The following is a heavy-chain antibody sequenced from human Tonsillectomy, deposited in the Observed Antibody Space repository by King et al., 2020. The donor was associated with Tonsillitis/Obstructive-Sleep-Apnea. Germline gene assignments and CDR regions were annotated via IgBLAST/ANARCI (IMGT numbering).Heavy chain of an antibody. J-gene: IGHJ6*02. D-gene: IGHD3-3*01. CDR1: GGSISSSSYY. CDR3: ARKDDFWSGYDLDYYGMDV. CDR2: IYYSGST. Sequence: QLQESGPGLVKPSETLSLTCTVSGGSISSSSYYWGWIRQPPGKGLEWTGSIYYSGSTHYNPSLKSRVTISVDTSKNQFSLKLSSVTAADTAVYYCARKDDFWSGYDLDYYGMDVWGQGTTVTVSS. V-gene: IGHV4-39*01.